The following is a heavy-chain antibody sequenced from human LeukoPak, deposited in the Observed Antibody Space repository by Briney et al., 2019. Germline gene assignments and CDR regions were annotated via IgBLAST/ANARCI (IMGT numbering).Heavy chain of an antibody. Sequence: GGSLRLSCAASGFSVTGNYMNWVRQAPGKGLEWVSVIYTGGSTYYADSVKGRFTTSRDSSQNTLYLQMNSLRVEDTAVYYCASPKGHDYTKSGLDYRGQGAWSPSPQ. CDR3: ASPKGHDYTKSGLDY. D-gene: IGHD4-11*01. CDR1: GFSVTGNY. V-gene: IGHV3-53*01. J-gene: IGHJ4*02. CDR2: IYTGGST.